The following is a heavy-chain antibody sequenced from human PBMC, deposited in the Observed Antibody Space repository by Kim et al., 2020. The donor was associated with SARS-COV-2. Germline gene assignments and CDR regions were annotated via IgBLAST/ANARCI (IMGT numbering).Heavy chain of an antibody. D-gene: IGHD6-6*01. Sequence: GRFTISRDDSKNTLYLKMNSLKTEDTAVYYCTTGTIRIAARRTDYYGMDVWGQGTTVTVSS. V-gene: IGHV3-15*01. J-gene: IGHJ6*02. CDR3: TTGTIRIAARRTDYYGMDV.